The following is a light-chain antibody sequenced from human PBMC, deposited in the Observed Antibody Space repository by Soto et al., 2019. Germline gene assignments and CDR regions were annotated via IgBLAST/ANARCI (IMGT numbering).Light chain of an antibody. J-gene: IGLJ1*01. CDR1: SSDVGDYNY. V-gene: IGLV2-14*01. CDR2: EVS. CDR3: TSFTSSTTYV. Sequence: QSVLPQPASVSGSPGQSITISCTGTSSDVGDYNYVSWYQQHPGKAPKLMIYEVSNRPSGVSNRFSGSKSGNTASLTISGLQPEDEADYYCTSFTSSTTYVFGTGTKVTVL.